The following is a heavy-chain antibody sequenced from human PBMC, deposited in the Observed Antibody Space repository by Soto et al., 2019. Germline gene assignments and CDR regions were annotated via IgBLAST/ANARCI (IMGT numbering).Heavy chain of an antibody. Sequence: QLVQSGGEVKKPGASVRVSCEAYGYPFSKYGISWIRQAPGQGLEWMGWIKPDNGNTDYAQKFQGRVTMTTDTSSNTAYMDLRSLRSDDTAVYYWATSYDSGFDPWGQGTLVSVS. J-gene: IGHJ5*02. CDR2: IKPDNGNT. CDR3: ATSYDSGFDP. CDR1: GYPFSKYG. V-gene: IGHV1-18*04. D-gene: IGHD5-12*01.